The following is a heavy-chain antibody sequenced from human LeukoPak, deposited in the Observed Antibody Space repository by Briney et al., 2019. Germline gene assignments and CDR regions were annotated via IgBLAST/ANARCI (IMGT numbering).Heavy chain of an antibody. V-gene: IGHV3-13*04. J-gene: IGHJ3*02. CDR3: ARRSKVYDSSGYCWAYDI. Sequence: GGSLRLSCAASGFTFSSYEMHWVRQATGKGLEWVSTISTAGDTYYPDYVKGRFTISRENGKNSLYLQMNSLRAGDTAVYYCARRSKVYDSSGYCWAYDIWGQGTVVTVSS. CDR2: ISTAGDT. D-gene: IGHD3-22*01. CDR1: GFTFSSYE.